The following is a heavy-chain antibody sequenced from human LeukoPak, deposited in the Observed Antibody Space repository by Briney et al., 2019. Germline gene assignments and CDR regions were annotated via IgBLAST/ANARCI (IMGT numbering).Heavy chain of an antibody. D-gene: IGHD6-19*01. Sequence: ASETLSLTCTVSRGSISSYYWSWIRQPPGKGLQWIGYIYNSGSPNYNPSLKSRVTISVDTSKNQFSLKLSSVTVADTAVYCCARHGSDWSFDYWGQATLVTVSS. CDR3: ARHGSDWSFDY. V-gene: IGHV4-59*08. CDR1: RGSISSYY. CDR2: IYNSGSP. J-gene: IGHJ4*02.